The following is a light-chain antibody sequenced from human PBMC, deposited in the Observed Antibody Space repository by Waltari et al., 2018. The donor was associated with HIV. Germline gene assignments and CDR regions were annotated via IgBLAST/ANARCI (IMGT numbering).Light chain of an antibody. V-gene: IGLV3-10*01. CDR3: YSTDSSGNPL. J-gene: IGLJ2*01. Sequence: SYELTQPPSVSVSPGQTARITCSGDALPTKYAYWYQQKSGQAPMLVIYEDSKRPSEILERFSGSSSGTMATLTISGAQVEDEADYYCYSTDSSGNPLFGGGTKLTVL. CDR1: ALPTKY. CDR2: EDS.